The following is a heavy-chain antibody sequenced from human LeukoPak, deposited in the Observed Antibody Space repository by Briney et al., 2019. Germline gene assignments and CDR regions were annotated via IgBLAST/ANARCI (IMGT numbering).Heavy chain of an antibody. CDR2: IKLDGSEK. V-gene: IGHV3-7*01. J-gene: IGHJ4*02. CDR3: ARIGMATISYFDY. Sequence: GGSLRLSCAASGFTFSNYAMSWVRQAPGKGLEWVANIKLDGSEKYYVDSVKGRFTISRDNGKNSLYLQMNSLRAEDTAVYFCARIGMATISYFDYWGQGTLVTVSS. D-gene: IGHD5-24*01. CDR1: GFTFSNYA.